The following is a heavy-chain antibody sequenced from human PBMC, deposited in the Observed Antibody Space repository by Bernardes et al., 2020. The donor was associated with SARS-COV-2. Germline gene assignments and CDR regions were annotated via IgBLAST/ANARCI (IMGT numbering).Heavy chain of an antibody. D-gene: IGHD3-10*01. CDR2: INAVKGNT. CDR1: GYTFSNYF. J-gene: IGHJ4*02. V-gene: IGHV1-3*01. Sequence: ASVKVSCKASGYTFSNYFMHWVRQAPGQSLEWLGWINAVKGNTKYSQKFQGRVTMSRDTSATTVYMELKTLRSEDTAVYYCARAGSGTYSTLDYWGQGTLVTVSS. CDR3: ARAGSGTYSTLDY.